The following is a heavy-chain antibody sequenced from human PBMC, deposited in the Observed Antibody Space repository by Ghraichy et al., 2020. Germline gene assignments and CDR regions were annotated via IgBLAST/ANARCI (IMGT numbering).Heavy chain of an antibody. Sequence: GGSLRLSCAASGFTFSSYWMHWVRQAPGKGLVWVSRINSDGSSTSYADSVKGRFTISRDNAKNTLYLQMNSLRAEDTAVYYCARGIVGATRTNYGMDVWGQGTTVTVSS. CDR2: INSDGSST. CDR1: GFTFSSYW. D-gene: IGHD1-26*01. CDR3: ARGIVGATRTNYGMDV. J-gene: IGHJ6*02. V-gene: IGHV3-74*01.